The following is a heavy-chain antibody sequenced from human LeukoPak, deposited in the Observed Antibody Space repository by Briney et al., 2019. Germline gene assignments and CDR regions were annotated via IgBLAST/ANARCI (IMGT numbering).Heavy chain of an antibody. D-gene: IGHD3-16*02. V-gene: IGHV4-34*01. CDR3: ARGRLFVVD. CDR2: INHGGGT. CDR1: GGSFSGYY. J-gene: IGHJ4*02. Sequence: SETLSLTCAVYGGSFSGYYWSWIRQPPGKGLEWIGEINHGGGTNYNPSLKSRVTISVDTSKNQFSLKLSSVTAAHTAVYYCARGRLFVVDWGQGTLVTVSS.